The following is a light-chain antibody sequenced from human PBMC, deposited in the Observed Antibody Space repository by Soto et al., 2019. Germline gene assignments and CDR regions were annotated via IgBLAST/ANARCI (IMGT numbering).Light chain of an antibody. Sequence: DIKITQSPSTLSASVGDRVTLPCLASQSVRSWLAWYQQKPGTAPKLLIFDASRLESGVPSRFSGSASGTEFTLAISSLRPDDFATYYCQQYDNYPLTFGGGTKV. CDR3: QQYDNYPLT. CDR1: QSVRSW. J-gene: IGKJ4*01. CDR2: DAS. V-gene: IGKV1-5*01.